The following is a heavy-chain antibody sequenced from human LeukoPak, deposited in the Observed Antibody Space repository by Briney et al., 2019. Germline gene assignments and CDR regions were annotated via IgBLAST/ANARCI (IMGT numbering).Heavy chain of an antibody. D-gene: IGHD3-22*01. CDR1: GFTFSYYW. CDR3: ARDGYDSSGYIPAPPYRYYGMDV. V-gene: IGHV3-7*03. J-gene: IGHJ6*02. CDR2: IKQDGSEK. Sequence: YPGGSLRLSCAASGFTFSYYWMNWVRQAPGKGLEWVANIKQDGSEKYYMDSVKGRFTISRDNAKNSLFLQMNSLRAEDTAVYYCARDGYDSSGYIPAPPYRYYGMDVWGQGTTVIVSS.